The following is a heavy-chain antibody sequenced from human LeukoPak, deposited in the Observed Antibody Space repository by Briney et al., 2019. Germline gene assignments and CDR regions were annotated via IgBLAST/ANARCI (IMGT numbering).Heavy chain of an antibody. CDR2: ISYDGRNK. J-gene: IGHJ4*02. CDR3: AKDGTSYYYIYY. V-gene: IGHV3-30*18. CDR1: GFTFSSYG. Sequence: GGSLRLSCAASGFTFSSYGMHWVRQAPGKGLEWVAVISYDGRNKYYADSVKGRFTISGDNSKNTLYLQMSSLRAEDTAVYYCAKDGTSYYYIYYWGQGTLVTVSS. D-gene: IGHD2/OR15-2a*01.